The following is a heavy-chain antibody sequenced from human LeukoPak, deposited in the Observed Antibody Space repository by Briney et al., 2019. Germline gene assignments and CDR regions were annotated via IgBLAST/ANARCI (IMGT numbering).Heavy chain of an antibody. D-gene: IGHD3-3*01. J-gene: IGHJ4*02. CDR3: VRALPDLEWLTRMTPYYFDY. CDR1: GFTFRSYT. V-gene: IGHV3-21*01. Sequence: GGSLRLSCASSGFTFRSYTMNWVRQAPGKGLEWVSSISYSSTYIYYADSVKGLFTVSRDNTKNSLFLQMNSLRAEDTAVNYCVRALPDLEWLTRMTPYYFDYWGQGTLVTVSS. CDR2: ISYSSTYI.